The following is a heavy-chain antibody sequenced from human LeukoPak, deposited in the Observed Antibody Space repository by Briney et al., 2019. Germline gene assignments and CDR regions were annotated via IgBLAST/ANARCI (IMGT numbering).Heavy chain of an antibody. Sequence: GESLKISCKGSGYSFTTYWIGWVRQMPGKGLEWMGIIYPGDSDTRYSPSFQGQVTISADKSISTAYLQWSSLKASDTAMYYCARDSSGYYYPRGAFDIWGQGTMVTVSS. CDR2: IYPGDSDT. CDR3: ARDSSGYYYPRGAFDI. D-gene: IGHD3-22*01. CDR1: GYSFTTYW. V-gene: IGHV5-51*01. J-gene: IGHJ3*02.